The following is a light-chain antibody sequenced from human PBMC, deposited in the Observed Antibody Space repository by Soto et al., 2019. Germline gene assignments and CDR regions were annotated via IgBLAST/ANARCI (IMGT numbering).Light chain of an antibody. CDR1: QSVSSGY. CDR2: GVS. Sequence: EVVLSQSPGTLSLSPGERATLSCRAIQSVSSGYLAWYQLKPGQAPRLLIYGVSGRATGIPDRFSGSGSGTDFTLTISRLEPEDYAVYYCQQYGSSVGGTFGGGTKVDIK. CDR3: QQYGSSVGGT. J-gene: IGKJ4*01. V-gene: IGKV3-20*01.